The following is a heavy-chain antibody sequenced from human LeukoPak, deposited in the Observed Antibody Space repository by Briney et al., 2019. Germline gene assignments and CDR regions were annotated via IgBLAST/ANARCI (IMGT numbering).Heavy chain of an antibody. D-gene: IGHD3-9*01. Sequence: SETLSLTCTVSGGSISSYYWSWIRQPPGKGLEWIGYIYYSGSTNYNPSLKSRVTISVDTSKNQFSLKLSSVTAADTAVYYCARVMYYDILTGYSPFDYWGQGTLVTVSS. V-gene: IGHV4-59*01. CDR3: ARVMYYDILTGYSPFDY. J-gene: IGHJ4*02. CDR2: IYYSGST. CDR1: GGSISSYY.